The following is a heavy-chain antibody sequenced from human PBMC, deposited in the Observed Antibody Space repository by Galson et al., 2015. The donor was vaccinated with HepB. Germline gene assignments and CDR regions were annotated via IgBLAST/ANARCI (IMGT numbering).Heavy chain of an antibody. J-gene: IGHJ1*01. CDR3: ARGRSWSLAEYFQH. Sequence: SVKVSCKASGGTFSSYAISWVRQAPGQGLEWMGGIIPIFGTANYAQKFQGRVTITADKSTSTAYMELSSLRSEDTAVYYCARGRSWSLAEYFQHWGQGTLVTVSS. CDR2: IIPIFGTA. D-gene: IGHD6-13*01. CDR1: GGTFSSYA. V-gene: IGHV1-69*06.